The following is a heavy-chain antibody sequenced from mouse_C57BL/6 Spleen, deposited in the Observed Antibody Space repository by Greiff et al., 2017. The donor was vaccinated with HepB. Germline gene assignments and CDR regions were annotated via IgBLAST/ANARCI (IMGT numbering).Heavy chain of an antibody. CDR1: GFTFSSYG. V-gene: IGHV5-6*01. CDR3: ARNLGDCYWYYDV. CDR2: ISSGGSYT. Sequence: EVQLVESGGDLVKPGGSLKLSCAASGFTFSSYGMCWVRQTPDKRLEWVATISSGGSYTYYPDSVKGRFTNSRDNAKNNLYLQMSSLKSEDAAMYDCARNLGDCYWYYDVWGTGTTVTVSS. J-gene: IGHJ1*03. D-gene: IGHD3-3*01.